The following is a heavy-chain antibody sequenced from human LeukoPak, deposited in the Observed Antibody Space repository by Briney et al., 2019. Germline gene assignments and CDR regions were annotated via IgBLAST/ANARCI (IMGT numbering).Heavy chain of an antibody. J-gene: IGHJ4*02. V-gene: IGHV3-7*01. D-gene: IGHD3-10*01. CDR2: MKKDGSET. CDR1: GFTFISYS. Sequence: QPGGSLRLSCVVSGFTFISYSMIWVRQAPGKGLQWVANMKKDGSETKYVDSVKGRFTISIDNAKNSLFLQMNSLRAEDTAVYFCGRHRSGSGTYFIDYWGQGTLVSVSS. CDR3: GRHRSGSGTYFIDY.